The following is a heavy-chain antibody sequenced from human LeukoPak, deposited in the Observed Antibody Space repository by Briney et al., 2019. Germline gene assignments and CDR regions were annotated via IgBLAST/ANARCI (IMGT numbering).Heavy chain of an antibody. D-gene: IGHD3-22*01. CDR2: IYYSGST. CDR1: GGSISSSSYY. J-gene: IGHJ5*02. CDR3: ARDPALYDSSGYYYGRISGWFDP. Sequence: ASETLSLTCTVSGGSISSSSYYWGWIRQPPGKGLEWIGSIYYSGSTYYNPSLKSRVIISVDTSKNQFSLKVSSVTAADTAVYYCARDPALYDSSGYYYGRISGWFDPWGQGTLVTVSP. V-gene: IGHV4-39*07.